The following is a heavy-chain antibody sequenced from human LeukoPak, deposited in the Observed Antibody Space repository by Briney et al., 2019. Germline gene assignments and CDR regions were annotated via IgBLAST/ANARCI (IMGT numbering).Heavy chain of an antibody. CDR3: AIIVATIFDS. CDR1: GFTFSSYG. J-gene: IGHJ5*01. V-gene: IGHV3-30*03. CDR2: ISYDGSNK. D-gene: IGHD5-12*01. Sequence: GGSLRLSCAASGFTFSSYGMHWVRQAPGKGLEWVAVISYDGSNKDYADSVKGRFTISRDNSKNTLYLQMNSLRAEDTAVYYCAIIVATIFDSWGQGTLVTVSS.